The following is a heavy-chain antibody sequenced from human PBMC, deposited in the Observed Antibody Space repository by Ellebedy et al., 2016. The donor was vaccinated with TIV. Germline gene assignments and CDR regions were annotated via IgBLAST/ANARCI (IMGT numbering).Heavy chain of an antibody. Sequence: GGSLRLXXAASGFTVSSNYMSWVRQAPGKGLEWVSVIYSGGSTYYADSVKGRFTISRDNSKNTLYLQMNSLRAEDTAVYYCASRREVGAIHENDDYWGQGTLVTVSS. V-gene: IGHV3-53*01. CDR1: GFTVSSNY. D-gene: IGHD1-26*01. CDR2: IYSGGST. J-gene: IGHJ4*02. CDR3: ASRREVGAIHENDDY.